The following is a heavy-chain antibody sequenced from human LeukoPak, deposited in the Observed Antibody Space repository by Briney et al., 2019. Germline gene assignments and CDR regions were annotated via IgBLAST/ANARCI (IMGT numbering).Heavy chain of an antibody. CDR3: ARDGYTVGDYSGSGSHPGAFDI. D-gene: IGHD3-10*01. CDR2: ISSSGSTI. V-gene: IGHV3-48*03. J-gene: IGHJ3*02. Sequence: GGSLRLSCAASGFTFSSYEMNWVRQAPGKGLEWVSYISSSGSTIYYADSVKGRFTISRDNAKNSLYLQMNSLRAEDTAVYYCARDGYTVGDYSGSGSHPGAFDIWGQGTMVTVSS. CDR1: GFTFSSYE.